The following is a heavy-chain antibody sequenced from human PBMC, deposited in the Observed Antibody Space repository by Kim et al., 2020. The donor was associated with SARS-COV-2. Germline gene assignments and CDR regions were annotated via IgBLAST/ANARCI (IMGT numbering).Heavy chain of an antibody. V-gene: IGHV4-34*01. J-gene: IGHJ4*02. CDR2: SP. D-gene: IGHD6-13*01. CDR3: ARGGLAAPSG. Sequence: SPNYNPSIKSRVTISVDTSKNQFSLRRSSVTAADTAVYYCARGGLAAPSGWGQGTLVTVSS.